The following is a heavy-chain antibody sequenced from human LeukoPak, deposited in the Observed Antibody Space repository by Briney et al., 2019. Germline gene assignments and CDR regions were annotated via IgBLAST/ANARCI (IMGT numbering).Heavy chain of an antibody. CDR1: GYTFTGYY. J-gene: IGHJ4*02. Sequence: ASVKVSCKASGYTFTGYYMHWVRQAPGQGLEWMGWINPNSGGANYAQKFQGRVTMTRDTSISTAYMELSRLRSDDTAVYYCAREGSSAFGELFSFDYWGQGTLVSVSS. D-gene: IGHD3-10*01. CDR2: INPNSGGA. V-gene: IGHV1-2*02. CDR3: AREGSSAFGELFSFDY.